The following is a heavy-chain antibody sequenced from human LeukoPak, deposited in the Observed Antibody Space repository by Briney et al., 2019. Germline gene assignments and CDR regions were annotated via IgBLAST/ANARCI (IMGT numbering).Heavy chain of an antibody. D-gene: IGHD3-10*01. CDR2: IYNSGST. V-gene: IGHV4-61*02. CDR1: GSSISSGDIY. J-gene: IGHJ4*02. CDR3: ARGAGYFDY. Sequence: SETLSLTCTVSGSSISSGDIYWSWIRQPAGKGLEWIGRIYNSGSTDDTPSLKSRVTISVDTSKNQFSLRLSSVTAADTAVYYCARGAGYFDYWGQGTLGTVSS.